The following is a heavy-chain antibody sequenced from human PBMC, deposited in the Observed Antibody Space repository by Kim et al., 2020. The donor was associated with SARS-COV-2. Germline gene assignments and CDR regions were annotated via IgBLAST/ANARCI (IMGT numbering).Heavy chain of an antibody. V-gene: IGHV3-9*01. CDR3: SKDNLRYYYYMDV. CDR2: ISWNSGGI. J-gene: IGHJ6*03. Sequence: GGSLRLSCAASGFTFDDYAMHWVRQAPGKGLEWVSGISWNSGGIGYADSVKGRFTISRDNAKNSLYLHLNSLSAEDAALYYCSKDNLRYYYYMDVWGKGT. CDR1: GFTFDDYA. D-gene: IGHD3-16*01.